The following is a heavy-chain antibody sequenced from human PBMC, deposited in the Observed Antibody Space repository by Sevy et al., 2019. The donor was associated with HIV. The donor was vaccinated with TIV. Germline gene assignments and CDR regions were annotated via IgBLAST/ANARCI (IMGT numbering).Heavy chain of an antibody. Sequence: GGSLRLSCAASGFTFSDYYVSWIRQAPGKGLEWVSYISSSSSYTNYADSVKGRFTISRDNAKNSLYLQMNSLRAEDTAVYYCARVVRYFGGAYYFDYWGQGTLVTVSS. J-gene: IGHJ4*02. CDR2: ISSSSSYT. CDR3: ARVVRYFGGAYYFDY. D-gene: IGHD3-9*01. CDR1: GFTFSDYY. V-gene: IGHV3-11*06.